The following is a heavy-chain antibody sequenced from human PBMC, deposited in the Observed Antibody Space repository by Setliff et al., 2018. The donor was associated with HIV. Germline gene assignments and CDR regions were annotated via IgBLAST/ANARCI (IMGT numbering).Heavy chain of an antibody. Sequence: PSETLSLTCTVSGGSISSYYWSWIRQPPGKGLEWIGYIHTNRGTKTNLSLKTRATVSLDTSKNQFFLRLTSVTATDTAIYYCARHPREEPERNYKFDSWGQGTLVTVSS. CDR3: ARHPREEPERNYKFDS. CDR2: IHTNRGT. V-gene: IGHV4-4*09. CDR1: GGSISSYY. J-gene: IGHJ4*02. D-gene: IGHD1-7*01.